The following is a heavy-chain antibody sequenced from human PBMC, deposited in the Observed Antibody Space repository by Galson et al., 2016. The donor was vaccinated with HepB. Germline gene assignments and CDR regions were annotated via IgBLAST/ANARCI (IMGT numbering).Heavy chain of an antibody. CDR1: GFTFSSYW. V-gene: IGHV3-74*01. CDR3: VQGSTAPAV. D-gene: IGHD2-2*01. CDR2: INSDGSRT. Sequence: SLRLSCAVSGFTFSSYWMHWVRQAPGKGLVWVSRINSDGSRTSYADSVKGRFTISRDNAKNTLSLQMNSLTADDTAIYYCVQGSTAPAVWGKGTTVTVSS. J-gene: IGHJ6*04.